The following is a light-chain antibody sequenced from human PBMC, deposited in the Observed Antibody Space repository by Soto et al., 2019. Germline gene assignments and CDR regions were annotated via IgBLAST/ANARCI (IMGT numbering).Light chain of an antibody. V-gene: IGKV3-20*01. CDR3: QQYGPSPMYT. CDR2: ATS. J-gene: IGKJ2*01. CDR1: QSVSSSY. Sequence: EIVLTQSPGTLSLSPGERATLSCRASQSVSSSYLAWYQQKPGQAPRLLIYATSTRPLGIPARFSGSGSGTGVTLTISRLEPEDFAVYYCQQYGPSPMYTFGQGTKLEIK.